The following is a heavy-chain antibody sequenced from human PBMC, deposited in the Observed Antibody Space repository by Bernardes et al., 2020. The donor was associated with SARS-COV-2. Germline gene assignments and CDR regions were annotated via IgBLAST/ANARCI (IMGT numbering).Heavy chain of an antibody. V-gene: IGHV3-30*18. CDR3: AKDRRGYYYGSGSYYDY. D-gene: IGHD3-10*01. Sequence: GGSLRLSCAASGFTFSSYGMHWVRQAPGKGLEWVAGISYDGSNKYYADSVKGRFTISRDNSKKTLYLQMNSLRAEDTAMFYCAKDRRGYYYGSGSYYDYWGQGTLVTVSS. CDR2: ISYDGSNK. CDR1: GFTFSSYG. J-gene: IGHJ4*02.